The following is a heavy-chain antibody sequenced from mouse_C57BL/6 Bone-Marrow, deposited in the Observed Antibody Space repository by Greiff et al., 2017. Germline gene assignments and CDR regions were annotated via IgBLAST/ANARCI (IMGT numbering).Heavy chain of an antibody. J-gene: IGHJ3*01. Sequence: QVTLKVSGAELVRPGASVTLSCKASGYTFTDYEMHWVKQTPVHGLEWIGAIDPETGGTAYNQKFKGKAILTADKSSSTVYMELRSLTAEDSDVYYCTRYDYGGQGTLVTVSA. D-gene: IGHD2-3*01. CDR1: GYTFTDYE. V-gene: IGHV1-15*01. CDR3: TRYDY. CDR2: IDPETGGT.